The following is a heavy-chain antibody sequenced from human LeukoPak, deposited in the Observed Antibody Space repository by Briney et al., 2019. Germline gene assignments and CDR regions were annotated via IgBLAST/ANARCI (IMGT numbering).Heavy chain of an antibody. V-gene: IGHV4-34*01. CDR1: DGSFNFYF. D-gene: IGHD3-10*01. J-gene: IGHJ4*02. CDR3: ARDSHSGFQ. CDR2: IDNRGST. Sequence: SETLSLTCTVSDGSFNFYFWHWIRQPPGKGLDWIGEIDNRGSTQYNPSLRSRVTISVDTSRNQLSLELTSVTAADTAVYFCARDSHSGFQWGQGTLVTVSS.